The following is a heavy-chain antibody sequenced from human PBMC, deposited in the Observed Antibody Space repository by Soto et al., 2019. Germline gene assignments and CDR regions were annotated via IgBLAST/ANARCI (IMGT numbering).Heavy chain of an antibody. V-gene: IGHV1-46*03. D-gene: IGHD1-1*01. Sequence: ASVKVSCKASGYTFTSYYMHWVRQAPGQGLEWMGIINPSGGSTSYAQKFQGRVTMTRDTSTNTVYMELSSLRSEDTAVYYCARVPGRGAYDYWGQGTLVTVSS. CDR2: INPSGGST. CDR3: ARVPGRGAYDY. J-gene: IGHJ4*02. CDR1: GYTFTSYY.